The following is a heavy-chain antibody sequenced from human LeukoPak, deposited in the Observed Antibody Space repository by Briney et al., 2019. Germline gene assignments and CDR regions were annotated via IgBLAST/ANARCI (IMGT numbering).Heavy chain of an antibody. V-gene: IGHV4-61*01. CDR3: AREGPRTFVLRYFDWLLEGYGMDV. Sequence: SETLSLTCTVSGGSVSSGSYYWSWIRQPPGKGLEWIGYIYYSGSTNYNPSLKSRVTISVDTSKNQFSLKLSSVTAADTAVYYCAREGPRTFVLRYFDWLLEGYGMDVWGQGTTVTVSS. J-gene: IGHJ6*02. D-gene: IGHD3-9*01. CDR1: GGSVSSGSYY. CDR2: IYYSGST.